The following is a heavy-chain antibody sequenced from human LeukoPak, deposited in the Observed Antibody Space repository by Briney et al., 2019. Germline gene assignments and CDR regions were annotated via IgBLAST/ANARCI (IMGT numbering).Heavy chain of an antibody. CDR1: GGSFSGYY. V-gene: IGHV4-34*01. Sequence: SETLSLTCAVYGGSFSGYYWSWIRQPPGKGLEWIGEINHSGSTNYNPSLKSRVTISVDTSKNQFSRKLSSVTAADTAVYYCARGPGIAVAVDYWGQGTLVTVSS. D-gene: IGHD6-19*01. J-gene: IGHJ4*02. CDR2: INHSGST. CDR3: ARGPGIAVAVDY.